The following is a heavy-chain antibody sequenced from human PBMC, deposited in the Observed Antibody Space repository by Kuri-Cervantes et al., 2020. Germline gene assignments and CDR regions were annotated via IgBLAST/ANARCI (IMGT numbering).Heavy chain of an antibody. CDR1: GYTFTSYA. CDR2: INAGNGNT. D-gene: IGHD4-17*01. V-gene: IGHV1-3*01. Sequence: ASVKVSCKASGYTFTSYAMHWVRQAPGQRLEWMGWINAGNGNTKYSQKFQGRVTITRDTSASTAYMELSSLRSEDTAVYYCATYPMTTVTTHWYFDLWGRGTLVTVSS. CDR3: ATYPMTTVTTHWYFDL. J-gene: IGHJ2*01.